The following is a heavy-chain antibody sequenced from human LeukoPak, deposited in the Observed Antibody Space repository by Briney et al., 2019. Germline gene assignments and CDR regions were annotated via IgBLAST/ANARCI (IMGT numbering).Heavy chain of an antibody. V-gene: IGHV3-23*01. CDR2: ITARADST. J-gene: IGHJ3*02. D-gene: IGHD2-8*02. CDR3: AKTYMWSIDAFHI. Sequence: GSLRLSCAASGFTFSNYAMSWVRQAPGKGLEWGSGITARADSTYYADSVKGRVTISRDNSKNTLFLQLNSLRAEDAAVYYCAKTYMWSIDAFHIWGQGTMVTVSS. CDR1: GFTFSNYA.